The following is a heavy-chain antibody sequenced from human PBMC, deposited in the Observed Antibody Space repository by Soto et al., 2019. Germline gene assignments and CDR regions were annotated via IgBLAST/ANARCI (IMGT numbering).Heavy chain of an antibody. CDR3: AKNQGVELVPLATVDWFDP. CDR2: ISGSGFKK. J-gene: IGHJ5*02. Sequence: GGSLRLSCEASGFIFENFGMSWVRQAPGKGLEWISSISGSGFKKYYADSVKGRFTISRDNSKSTVYLELNNLSAEDTAVYHCAKNQGVELVPLATVDWFDPWGQGSVVTVSS. D-gene: IGHD1-26*01. CDR1: GFIFENFG. V-gene: IGHV3-23*01.